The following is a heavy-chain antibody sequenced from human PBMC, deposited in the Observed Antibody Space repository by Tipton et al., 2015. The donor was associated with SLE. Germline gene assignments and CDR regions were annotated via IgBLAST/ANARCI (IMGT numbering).Heavy chain of an antibody. V-gene: IGHV4-38-2*02. CDR2: IYHSGST. D-gene: IGHD6-19*01. Sequence: TLSLTCVVSGYSISSSYYWGWIRQPPGKGLEWFGSIYHSGSTNYNPSLKSRVTISVDTSKNQFSLKLSSVTAADTAVYYCVREGFSGWTTAFDIWGQGTMVTVSS. CDR3: VREGFSGWTTAFDI. J-gene: IGHJ3*02. CDR1: GYSISSSYY.